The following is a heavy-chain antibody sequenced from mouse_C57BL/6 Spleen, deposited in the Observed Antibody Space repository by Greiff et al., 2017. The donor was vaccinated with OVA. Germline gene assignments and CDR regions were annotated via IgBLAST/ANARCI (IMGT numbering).Heavy chain of an antibody. CDR1: GYTFTSYT. CDR3: ANYYYGSRGGFAY. Sequence: QVQLKQSGAELARPGASVKMSCKASGYTFTSYTMHWVKQRPGQGLEWIGYINPSSGYTKYNQKFKDKATLTADKSSSTAYMQLSSLTSEDSAVYYCANYYYGSRGGFAYWGQGTLVTVSA. D-gene: IGHD1-1*01. CDR2: INPSSGYT. J-gene: IGHJ3*01. V-gene: IGHV1-4*01.